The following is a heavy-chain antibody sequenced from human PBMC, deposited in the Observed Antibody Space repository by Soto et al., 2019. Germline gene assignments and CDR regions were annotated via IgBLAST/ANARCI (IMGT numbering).Heavy chain of an antibody. J-gene: IGHJ4*02. CDR2: INHSGST. V-gene: IGHV4-34*01. CDR3: ARDRLVVVVAASGYSYGLRKDYFDY. CDR1: GGSFSGDY. D-gene: IGHD2-15*01. Sequence: SETLSLTCAVYGGSFSGDYWSWIRQPPGKGLEWIGEINHSGSTNYNPSLRSRVTISVDTSKNQFSLKLSSVTAADTAVYYCARDRLVVVVAASGYSYGLRKDYFDYWGQGTLVTVSS.